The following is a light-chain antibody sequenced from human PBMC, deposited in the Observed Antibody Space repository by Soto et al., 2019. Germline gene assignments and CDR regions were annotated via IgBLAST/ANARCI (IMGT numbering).Light chain of an antibody. CDR1: QGISNW. Sequence: DIQVTQSPSSLSASVGDRVTITCRASQGISNWLAWYQQKPDKAPKPLIYVASNLHSGVPSRFSGSGSGTDFTLTISSLRPEDFATYYCLQYHSYPLTFGGGTKVEI. CDR2: VAS. V-gene: IGKV1D-16*01. CDR3: LQYHSYPLT. J-gene: IGKJ4*01.